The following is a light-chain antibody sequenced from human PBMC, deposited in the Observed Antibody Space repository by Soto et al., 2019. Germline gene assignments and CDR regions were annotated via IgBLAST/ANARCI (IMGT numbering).Light chain of an antibody. J-gene: IGKJ1*01. CDR2: GAS. CDR3: QQYGSSPQT. Sequence: EIVLTQSPGTLSLSPGERATLSCRASQSVSSSYLAWYQQKPGQAPRLLIYGASSRATGIPDRFSGSGSGTDFPLTTSRLEPEVFAVYYCQQYGSSPQTFGKGTKVDIK. V-gene: IGKV3-20*01. CDR1: QSVSSSY.